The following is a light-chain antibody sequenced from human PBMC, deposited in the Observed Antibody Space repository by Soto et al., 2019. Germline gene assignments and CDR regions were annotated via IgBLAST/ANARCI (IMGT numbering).Light chain of an antibody. CDR3: SSYVTSNVVV. Sequence: QSVLTQPPSASGSPGQSVTISCSGSRDDVGGYNYVSWFQHLPGKAPRLLIYEVSKRPSGVPARFSGSKSGNTASLTVSGVQADDEAIYYCSSYVTSNVVVFGGGTKLTVL. CDR2: EVS. V-gene: IGLV2-8*01. J-gene: IGLJ2*01. CDR1: RDDVGGYNY.